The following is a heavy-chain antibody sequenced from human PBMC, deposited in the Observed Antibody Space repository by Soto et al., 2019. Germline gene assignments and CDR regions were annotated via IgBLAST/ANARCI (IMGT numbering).Heavy chain of an antibody. J-gene: IGHJ6*02. CDR2: TYYRSKWYN. CDR3: ARDPRRREWLSYYYYGMDV. CDR1: GDSVSSNSAA. Sequence: SQTLSLTCAISGDSVSSNSAAWNWIRQSPSRGLEWLGRTYYRSKWYNDYAVSVKSRITINPDTSKNQFSLQLNSVTPEDTAVYYCARDPRRREWLSYYYYGMDVWGQGTTVTVSS. D-gene: IGHD3-3*01. V-gene: IGHV6-1*01.